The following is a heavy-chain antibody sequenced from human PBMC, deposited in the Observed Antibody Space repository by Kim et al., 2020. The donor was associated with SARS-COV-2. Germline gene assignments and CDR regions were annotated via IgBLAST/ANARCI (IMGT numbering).Heavy chain of an antibody. D-gene: IGHD2-2*01. CDR2: IIPIFGTA. V-gene: IGHV1-69*13. CDR3: ARIPDIVVVPAAIAGYYYYYGMDV. CDR1: GGTFSSYA. Sequence: SVKVSCKASGGTFSSYAISWVRQAPGQGLEWMGGIIPIFGTANYAQKFQGRVTITADESTSTAYMELSSLRSEDTAVYYCARIPDIVVVPAAIAGYYYYYGMDVWGQGTTVTVSS. J-gene: IGHJ6*02.